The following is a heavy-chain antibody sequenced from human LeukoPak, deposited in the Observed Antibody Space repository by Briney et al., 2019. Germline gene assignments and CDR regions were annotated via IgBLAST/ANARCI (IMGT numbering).Heavy chain of an antibody. CDR2: IKQDGSEK. V-gene: IGHV3-7*01. CDR1: GFTFSSYW. Sequence: GGSLRLSCAASGFTFSSYWMSWVRQAPGKGLEWVANIKQDGSEKYYVDSVKGRFTISRDNAKNSLYLQMNSLRAEDTAVYYCARHETNDFWSGYSPYYFDYWGQGTLVTVSS. J-gene: IGHJ4*02. CDR3: ARHETNDFWSGYSPYYFDY. D-gene: IGHD3-3*01.